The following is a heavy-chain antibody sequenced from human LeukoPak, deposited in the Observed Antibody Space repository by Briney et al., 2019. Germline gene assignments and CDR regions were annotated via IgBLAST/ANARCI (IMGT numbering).Heavy chain of an antibody. CDR1: GGSISSYY. Sequence: SETLSLTCTVSGGSISSYYWSWTRQPAGKGLEWIGRIYTSGSTNYNPSLKSRVTISVDTSKNQFSLKLSSVTAADTAVYYCARVAAEMATSNYYYYMDVWGKGTTVTVSS. J-gene: IGHJ6*03. V-gene: IGHV4-4*07. CDR3: ARVAAEMATSNYYYYMDV. CDR2: IYTSGST. D-gene: IGHD5-24*01.